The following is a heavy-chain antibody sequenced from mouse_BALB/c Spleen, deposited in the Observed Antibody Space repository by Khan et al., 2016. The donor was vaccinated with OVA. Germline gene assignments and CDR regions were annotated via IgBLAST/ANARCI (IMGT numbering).Heavy chain of an antibody. CDR3: ARQPYSPYSFMDY. Sequence: QVQLKESGPGLVAPSQSLSITCTISGFSLTNYGVHWVRQPPGKGLEWLVVIWSDGSTTYNSDLKSRLTICKDNTESQAFLKMNSHHTDDAAMYFCARQPYSPYSFMDYWGQGTSVTVSS. CDR1: GFSLTNYG. V-gene: IGHV2-6-1*01. CDR2: IWSDGST. J-gene: IGHJ4*01. D-gene: IGHD2-10*01.